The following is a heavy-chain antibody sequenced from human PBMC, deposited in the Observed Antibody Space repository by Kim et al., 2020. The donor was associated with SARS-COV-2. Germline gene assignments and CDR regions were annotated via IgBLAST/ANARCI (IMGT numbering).Heavy chain of an antibody. Sequence: SETLSLTCTVSGGSISSYYWSWIRQPPGKGLEWIGDIYYSGSTNYNPSLKSRVTISVDTSKNQFSLKLTSVTAADTAVYYCARLRFLECLEPGPKFDLWG. CDR3: ARLRFLECLEPGPKFDL. D-gene: IGHD3-3*01. J-gene: IGHJ5*02. V-gene: IGHV4-59*08. CDR1: GGSISSYY. CDR2: IYYSGST.